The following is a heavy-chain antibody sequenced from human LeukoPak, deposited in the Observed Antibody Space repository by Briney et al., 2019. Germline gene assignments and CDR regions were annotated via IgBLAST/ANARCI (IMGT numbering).Heavy chain of an antibody. Sequence: SQTLSLTCTVSGDSSGITGYYCGWVRQPPGKGLEWIGSIFYSGTTFSTPSLTGRVTISVDRSNHQISLNLTSVPAADTAVYYCARHRPTSRYFDLSFEYWGQGNLVTVSS. J-gene: IGHJ4*02. V-gene: IGHV4-39*01. D-gene: IGHD3-9*01. CDR1: GDSSGITGYY. CDR2: IFYSGTT. CDR3: ARHRPTSRYFDLSFEY.